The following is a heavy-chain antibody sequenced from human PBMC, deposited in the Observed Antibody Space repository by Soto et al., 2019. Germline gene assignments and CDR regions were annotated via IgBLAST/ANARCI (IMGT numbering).Heavy chain of an antibody. V-gene: IGHV3-74*01. J-gene: IGHJ4*02. CDR1: GFTFSSYW. CDR2: INSDGSST. CDR3: ASSLLTPFDY. Sequence: GGSLRLSCAASGFTFSSYWMHWVRQAPGKGLVWVERINSDGSSTSYADSVKGRFTISRDNAKNTLYLQMNSLRAEDTAVYYCASSLLTPFDYWGQGTLVTVSS. D-gene: IGHD7-27*01.